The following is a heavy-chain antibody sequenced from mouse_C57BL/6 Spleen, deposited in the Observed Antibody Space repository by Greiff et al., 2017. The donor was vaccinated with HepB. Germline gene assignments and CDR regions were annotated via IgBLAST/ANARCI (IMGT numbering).Heavy chain of an antibody. Sequence: VQLQQSGAELVKPGASVKLSCKASGYTFTEYTIHWVKQRSGQGLEWIGWFYPGSGSIKYNEKFKDKATLTADKSSSTVYMELSRLTAEDSAVYCFARHEENWDWFAYWGQGTLVTVSA. D-gene: IGHD4-1*01. J-gene: IGHJ3*01. CDR3: ARHEENWDWFAY. CDR1: GYTFTEYT. CDR2: FYPGSGSI. V-gene: IGHV1-62-2*01.